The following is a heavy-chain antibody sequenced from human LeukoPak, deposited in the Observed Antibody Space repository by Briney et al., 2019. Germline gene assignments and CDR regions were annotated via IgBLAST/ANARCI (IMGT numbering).Heavy chain of an antibody. CDR1: GFTFSSYG. Sequence: GGSLRLSCAASGFTFSSYGMHWVRQAPGKGLEWVAVISYDGSNKYYADSVKGRFTISRDNSKNTLYLQMNSLRAEDTAVYYCAKSHGSGSYYYYYYYMDVWGKGTTVTISS. CDR2: ISYDGSNK. CDR3: AKSHGSGSYYYYYYYMDV. V-gene: IGHV3-30*18. J-gene: IGHJ6*03. D-gene: IGHD3-10*01.